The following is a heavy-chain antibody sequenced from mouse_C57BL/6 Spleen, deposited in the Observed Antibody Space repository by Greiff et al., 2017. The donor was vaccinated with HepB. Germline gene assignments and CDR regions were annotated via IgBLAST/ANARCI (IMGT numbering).Heavy chain of an antibody. V-gene: IGHV6-3*01. CDR3: TALYGSSYAWFAY. Sequence: EVQLVESGGGLVQPGGSMKLSCVASGFTFSNYWMNWVRQSPEKGLEWVAQIRLKSDNYATHYAESVKGRFTISRDDSKSSVYLQMNNLRAEDTGIYYCTALYGSSYAWFAYWGQGTLVTVSA. J-gene: IGHJ3*01. CDR2: IRLKSDNYAT. CDR1: GFTFSNYW. D-gene: IGHD1-1*01.